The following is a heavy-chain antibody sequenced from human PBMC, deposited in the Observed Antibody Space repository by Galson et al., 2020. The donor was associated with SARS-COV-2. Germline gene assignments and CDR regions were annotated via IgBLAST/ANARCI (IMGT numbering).Heavy chain of an antibody. D-gene: IGHD2-21*02. CDR1: GYSVSTTNY. CDR3: ARQGVNMIVLVTVPGWFFDL. Sequence: ETLSLTCAVSGYSVSTTNYLGCVRLAPGKGLEWIWIIYPNGRTYYNPSLESRVTISVDTSRNQFSLTLASVTAADTAFYYCARQGVNMIVLVTVPGWFFDLWGRGTLVTVSS. CDR2: IYPNGRT. V-gene: IGHV4-38-2*01. J-gene: IGHJ2*01.